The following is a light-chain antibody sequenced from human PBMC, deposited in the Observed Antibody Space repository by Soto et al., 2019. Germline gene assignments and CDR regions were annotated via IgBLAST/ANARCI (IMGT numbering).Light chain of an antibody. Sequence: QSVLTQPASVSGSPGQSITISCTGTSSDVGSYNRSYNLVSWYQQHPGKAPKLMIYEGSKRPSGVSNRFSGSKSGNTASLTISGLQAEDEADYYCCSYADSSTSVVFGGGTKLTVL. CDR3: CSYADSSTSVV. V-gene: IGLV2-23*01. CDR2: EGS. J-gene: IGLJ2*01. CDR1: SSDVGSYNRSYNL.